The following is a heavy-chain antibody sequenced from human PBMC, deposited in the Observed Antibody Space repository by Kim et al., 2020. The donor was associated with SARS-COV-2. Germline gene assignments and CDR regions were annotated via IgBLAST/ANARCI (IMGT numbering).Heavy chain of an antibody. CDR1: GFIFDDYT. CDR2: ISWDGGST. D-gene: IGHD6-13*01. J-gene: IGHJ6*02. CDR3: AKGIGYINSWYFYYYGMDV. V-gene: IGHV3-43*01. Sequence: GGSLRLSCAASGFIFDDYTMHWVRQAPGKGLEWVSFISWDGGSTYYAVSVMVRFTISRDNSKGSLHLQMNSLRTEDTALYYCAKGIGYINSWYFYYYGMDVWDQGTTVTAAS.